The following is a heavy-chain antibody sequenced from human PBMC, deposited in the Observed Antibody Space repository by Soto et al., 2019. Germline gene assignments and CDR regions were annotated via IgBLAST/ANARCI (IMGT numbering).Heavy chain of an antibody. CDR1: GFIFRDWF. CDR3: AKENWASPDS. Sequence: PGGPLRLSCAASGFIFRDWFVSWIRQAPGKGLEWISYISKDSGRVTRYADSVKGRITITRDNAKNSLFLQMNNLTVEDTAVYYCAKENWASPDSWGQGTLVTVSS. J-gene: IGHJ4*02. V-gene: IGHV3-11*01. D-gene: IGHD7-27*01. CDR2: ISKDSGRVT.